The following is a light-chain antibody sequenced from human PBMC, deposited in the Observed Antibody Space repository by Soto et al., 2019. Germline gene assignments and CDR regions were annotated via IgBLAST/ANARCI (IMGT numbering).Light chain of an antibody. Sequence: IRMTQSPSSLAASTRDRVTITGRASQGISSYLAWYQQKPGKAPKLLIYAASTLHSGVPSRFSGSGSGTDFTLTISCLQSEDFATYYCQQYYSYPRTFGQGTKVDIK. J-gene: IGKJ1*01. CDR1: QGISSY. CDR3: QQYYSYPRT. V-gene: IGKV1-8*01. CDR2: AAS.